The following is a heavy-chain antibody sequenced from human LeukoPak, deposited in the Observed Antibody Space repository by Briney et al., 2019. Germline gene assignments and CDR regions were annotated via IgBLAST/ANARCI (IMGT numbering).Heavy chain of an antibody. D-gene: IGHD2-8*01. Sequence: KSSETLSLTCTVSGGSISGSSYYWGWIRQPLGKGLEYIGNIYYSGNAFHSPSLTSRVTISVDTSNNQFSLRLTSVTAADTAVYFCARVDYDAIDWGLGTLVTVSS. V-gene: IGHV4-39*07. CDR2: IYYSGNA. CDR3: ARVDYDAID. CDR1: GGSISGSSYY. J-gene: IGHJ4*02.